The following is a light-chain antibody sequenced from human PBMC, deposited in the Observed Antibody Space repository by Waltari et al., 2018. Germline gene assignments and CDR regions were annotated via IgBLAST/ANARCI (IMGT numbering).Light chain of an antibody. J-gene: IGKJ1*01. CDR3: QKYDRLPAT. CDR1: QSVSRF. V-gene: IGKV3-20*01. CDR2: GAS. Sequence: EIVLTQSQGTLSLYPGERGTLSCRASQSVSRFLAWYQQKPGQAPRLLIYGASTRATGIPDRFSGSGSGTDFSLTISRLEPEDFAVYYCQKYDRLPATFGQGTKVEIK.